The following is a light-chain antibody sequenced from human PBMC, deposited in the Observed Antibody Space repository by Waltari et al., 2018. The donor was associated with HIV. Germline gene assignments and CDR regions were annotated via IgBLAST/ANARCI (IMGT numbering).Light chain of an antibody. V-gene: IGLV3-21*04. Sequence: SYVLPQPPSVSVAPGKTARITCGGNTFGSKSVTRYQQMPGQAPVLVIYYDSDRPSGIPGRFSGSNSGNTATLTISRVEAGDEVDYYCQVWDSSSDTYVFGTGTKVTVL. CDR2: YDS. CDR3: QVWDSSSDTYV. CDR1: TFGSKS. J-gene: IGLJ1*01.